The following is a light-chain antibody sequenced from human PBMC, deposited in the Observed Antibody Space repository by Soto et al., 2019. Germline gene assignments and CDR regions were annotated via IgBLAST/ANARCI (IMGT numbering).Light chain of an antibody. CDR3: QQFNTWPWT. CDR1: QSIGSN. J-gene: IGKJ1*01. CDR2: GAS. Sequence: EIVMTQSPATLSVSPGETATLSCRASQSIGSNLAWHQHQPGQAPRLLIYGASTRATGIAARFSGSGSGTEFTLTISSLQSEDFAVYYCQQFNTWPWTFGQGTKVKIK. V-gene: IGKV3-15*01.